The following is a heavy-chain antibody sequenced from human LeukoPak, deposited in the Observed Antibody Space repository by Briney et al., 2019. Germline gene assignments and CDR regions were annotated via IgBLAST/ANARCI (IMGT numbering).Heavy chain of an antibody. V-gene: IGHV3-33*01. CDR3: ARWGNPKILDQ. CDR1: GFTFSSHG. D-gene: IGHD3-3*01. CDR2: IWYDGSNK. Sequence: PGGSLRLSCAASGFTFSSHGMHWVRQAPGKGLEWVAVIWYDGSNKYYADSVKGRFTISRDNSKNTLYLQMNSLRVEDTAVYYCARWGNPKILDQWGQGIQVTVSS. J-gene: IGHJ4*02.